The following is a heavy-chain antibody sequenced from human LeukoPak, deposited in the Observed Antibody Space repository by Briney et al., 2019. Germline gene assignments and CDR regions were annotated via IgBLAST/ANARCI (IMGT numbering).Heavy chain of an antibody. D-gene: IGHD6-13*01. CDR1: GGTFSSYA. CDR3: ARDGSLSSSWYFFDY. V-gene: IGHV1-69*13. J-gene: IGHJ4*02. CDR2: IIPIFGTA. Sequence: SVKVSCKASGGTFSSYAISWVRQAPGQGLEWMGGIIPIFGTANYAQKFQGRVTITADESTSTAYMELSSLRSEDTAVYYCARDGSLSSSWYFFDYWGQGTLVTVSS.